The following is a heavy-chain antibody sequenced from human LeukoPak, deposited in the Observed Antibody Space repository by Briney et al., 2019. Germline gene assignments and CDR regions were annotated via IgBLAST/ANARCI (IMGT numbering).Heavy chain of an antibody. V-gene: IGHV3-74*01. CDR3: TKSDWFDP. Sequence: PGGSLRLSCAASGFTFSNYWMRWVRQAPGKGLVWVSRIKSDGSSTTYADSVKGRFTISRDNAKNTLYLQMNSLRAEDTAVYYCTKSDWFDPWGQGTLVTVSS. D-gene: IGHD3-3*01. CDR1: GFTFSNYW. J-gene: IGHJ5*02. CDR2: IKSDGSST.